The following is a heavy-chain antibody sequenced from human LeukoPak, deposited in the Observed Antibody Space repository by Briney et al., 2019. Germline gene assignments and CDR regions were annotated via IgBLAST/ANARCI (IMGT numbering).Heavy chain of an antibody. Sequence: GGSLRLSCAASGFTFSDYYMSWIRQAPGKGLEWVANIKQDGSEEYYVDSVKGRFTISRDNAKNSLYLQMNSLRVEDTAMYYCARGGSAYDNWGQGILVTVSS. D-gene: IGHD5-12*01. CDR3: ARGGSAYDN. J-gene: IGHJ4*02. V-gene: IGHV3-7*03. CDR1: GFTFSDYY. CDR2: IKQDGSEE.